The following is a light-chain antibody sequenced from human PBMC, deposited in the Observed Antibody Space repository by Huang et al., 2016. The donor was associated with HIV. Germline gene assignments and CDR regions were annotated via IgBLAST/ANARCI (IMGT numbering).Light chain of an antibody. CDR1: QSVSSN. CDR2: GAS. V-gene: IGKV3-15*01. CDR3: QQYNNWPPEIT. Sequence: EIVMTQSPATLSVSPGERATLSCRASQSVSSNLAWYQQKPGQAPRLLIYGASTRANGIPARFSGSGSGTEFTLTISSLQSEDFAVYYCQQYNNWPPEITFGQGTRLEIK. J-gene: IGKJ5*01.